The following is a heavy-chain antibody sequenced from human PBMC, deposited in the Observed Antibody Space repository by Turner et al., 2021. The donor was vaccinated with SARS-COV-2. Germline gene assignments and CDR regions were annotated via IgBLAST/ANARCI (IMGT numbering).Heavy chain of an antibody. Sequence: QVQLQQWGAGLLKPSETLSLTCAVYGGSFSAYYWSWIRQPPGKGLEWIGEINHSGSTNYNPSLKSRVTISVDTSKNQFSLNLSSVTAADTAVYYCAGGQQWLVRGLFDYWGQGTLVTVSS. CDR2: INHSGST. J-gene: IGHJ4*02. V-gene: IGHV4-34*01. D-gene: IGHD6-19*01. CDR3: AGGQQWLVRGLFDY. CDR1: GGSFSAYY.